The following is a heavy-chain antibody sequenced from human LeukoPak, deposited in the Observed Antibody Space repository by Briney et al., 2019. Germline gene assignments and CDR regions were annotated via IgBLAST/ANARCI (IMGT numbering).Heavy chain of an antibody. Sequence: SGTLSLTCSVSGASISDSYWTWIRQPPGKTLEWIGYIYYTGDNDYNPSLKSRVTMSVDTSKSHLSLKLTSVTAADTAVYYCARFTARAREIDYWGQGILVIVSS. CDR1: GASISDSY. V-gene: IGHV4-59*08. CDR3: ARFTARAREIDY. D-gene: IGHD6-6*01. CDR2: IYYTGDN. J-gene: IGHJ4*02.